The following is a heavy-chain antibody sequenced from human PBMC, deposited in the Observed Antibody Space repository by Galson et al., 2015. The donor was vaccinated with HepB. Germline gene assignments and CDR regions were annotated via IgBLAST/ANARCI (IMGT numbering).Heavy chain of an antibody. Sequence: SVKVSCKASGYTFTSYAMHWVRQAPGQRLEWMGWINAGNGNTKYSQKFQGRVTITRDTSASTAYMELSSLRSEDTAVYYCARDGGYSYGYYYYYGMDVWGQGTTVTVSS. D-gene: IGHD5-18*01. J-gene: IGHJ6*02. CDR3: ARDGGYSYGYYYYYGMDV. CDR2: INAGNGNT. V-gene: IGHV1-3*01. CDR1: GYTFTSYA.